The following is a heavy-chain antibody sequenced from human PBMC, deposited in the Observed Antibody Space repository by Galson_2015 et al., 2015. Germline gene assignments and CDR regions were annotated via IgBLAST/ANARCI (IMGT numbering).Heavy chain of an antibody. CDR1: GYTFSSYG. Sequence: QSGAEVKKPGESLKVSCKASGYTFSSYGISWVRQAPGQGLEWMAWISAYNGDTKYAQKFQGRVTMTTDTSTSTVYMELRSLRSDDTAVYYCAREGYCSGGRCYPDDAFDIWGQGTMVTVSS. J-gene: IGHJ3*02. CDR2: ISAYNGDT. V-gene: IGHV1-18*01. CDR3: AREGYCSGGRCYPDDAFDI. D-gene: IGHD2-15*01.